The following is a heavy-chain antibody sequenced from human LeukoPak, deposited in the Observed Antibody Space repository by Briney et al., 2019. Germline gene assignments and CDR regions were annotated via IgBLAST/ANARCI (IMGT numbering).Heavy chain of an antibody. D-gene: IGHD2-2*01. Sequence: ASVKVSCKASGYTFTSYGISWVQQAPGQGLEWMGWISAYNGNTNYAQKLQGRVTMTTDTSTSTAYMELRSLRSDDTAVYYCARLGYCSSTSCYDWYFDLWGRGTLVTVSS. CDR3: ARLGYCSSTSCYDWYFDL. CDR1: GYTFTSYG. J-gene: IGHJ2*01. V-gene: IGHV1-18*01. CDR2: ISAYNGNT.